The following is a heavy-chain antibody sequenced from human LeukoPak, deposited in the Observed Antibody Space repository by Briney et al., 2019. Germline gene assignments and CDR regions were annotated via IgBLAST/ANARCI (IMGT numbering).Heavy chain of an antibody. V-gene: IGHV3-23*01. CDR3: AKDRVFRGAFFDY. CDR2: ISGSDGRT. J-gene: IGHJ4*02. D-gene: IGHD3-10*01. Sequence: GGSLRLSCAASGFTFSNYAMNWVRQAPGKGLEWVSAISGSDGRTYYADSVKGRFTITRDNSKNTLYLQMNSLRAEDTAVFYCAKDRVFRGAFFDYWGQGTQVTVSS. CDR1: GFTFSNYA.